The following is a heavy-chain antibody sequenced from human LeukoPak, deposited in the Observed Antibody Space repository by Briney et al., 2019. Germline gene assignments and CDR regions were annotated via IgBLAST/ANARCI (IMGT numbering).Heavy chain of an antibody. J-gene: IGHJ5*02. CDR1: GGSISSGSYY. CDR2: IYTSGST. V-gene: IGHV4-61*02. D-gene: IGHD4-23*01. CDR3: ASGYGGNINWFDP. Sequence: SQTLSLTCTVSGGSISSGSYYWSWIRQPAGKGLEWIGRIYTSGSTNYNPSLKSRVTISVDTSKNQFSLKLSSVTAADTAVYYCASGYGGNINWFDPWGQGTLATVSS.